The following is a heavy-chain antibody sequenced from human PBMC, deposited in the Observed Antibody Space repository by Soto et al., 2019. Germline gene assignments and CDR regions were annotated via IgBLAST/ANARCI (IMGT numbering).Heavy chain of an antibody. V-gene: IGHV4-34*09. D-gene: IGHD6-19*01. Sequence: SETLSLTCAVYGGSFSGYYWSWIRQPPGKGLEWIGEINHSGSTNYNPSLKSRVTISVDTSKNQFSLKLSSVTAADTAVYYCARVIGRAVAGTFDYWGQGTLLTVSS. CDR3: ARVIGRAVAGTFDY. J-gene: IGHJ4*02. CDR2: INHSGST. CDR1: GGSFSGYY.